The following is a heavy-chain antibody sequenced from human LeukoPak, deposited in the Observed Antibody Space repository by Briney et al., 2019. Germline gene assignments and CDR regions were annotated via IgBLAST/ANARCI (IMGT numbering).Heavy chain of an antibody. D-gene: IGHD3-22*01. J-gene: IGHJ4*02. V-gene: IGHV4-34*01. CDR3: ARGYYYDSSGYHHRPPIDS. CDR2: INHSGST. CDR1: GGSFSGYY. Sequence: PSETLSLTCAVYGGSFSGYYWSWIRQPPGKGLEWIGEINHSGSTNYNPSLKSRVTISVDTSKNQFSLKLSSVTAADTAVYYCARGYYYDSSGYHHRPPIDSWGQGTLVTVSS.